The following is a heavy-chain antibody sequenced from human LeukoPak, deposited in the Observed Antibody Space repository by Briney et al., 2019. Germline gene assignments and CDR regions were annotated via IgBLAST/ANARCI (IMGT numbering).Heavy chain of an antibody. V-gene: IGHV1-2*02. J-gene: IGHJ4*02. CDR2: INPNSGGT. D-gene: IGHD5-18*01. Sequence: ASVKVSCKASGYSFTNYDINWVRQATGQGLEWMGWINPNSGGTNYAQKFQGRVTMTRDTSISTAYMELSRLRSDDTAVYYCARGGHVDTAMARNYWGQGTLVTVSS. CDR3: ARGGHVDTAMARNY. CDR1: GYSFTNYD.